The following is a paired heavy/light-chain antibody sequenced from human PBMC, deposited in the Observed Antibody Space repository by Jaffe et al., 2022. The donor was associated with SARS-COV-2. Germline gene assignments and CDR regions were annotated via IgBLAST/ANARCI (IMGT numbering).Light chain of an antibody. Sequence: DIQMTQSPSTLSASVGDRVTITCRASQSISTCLAWYQQKPGNAPKLLIYKASSLESGVPSRFSGSGSGTEFTLTISSLQPDDFATYYCQQYNSYSLTFGGGTKVEIK. J-gene: IGKJ4*01. CDR2: KAS. V-gene: IGKV1-5*03. CDR3: QQYNSYSLT. CDR1: QSISTC.
Heavy chain of an antibody. J-gene: IGHJ3*02. CDR2: IYYSGST. V-gene: IGHV4-39*01. D-gene: IGHD2-8*01. CDR1: GGSISSGTYY. CDR3: ATFVWGSLDAFDI. Sequence: QLQLQESGPGLVKPSETLSLTCTVSGGSISSGTYYWGWIRQPPGKGLEWIGSIYYSGSTYYNPYLRSRVTISLDTSKNQFSLKLSSVTAADTAIYYCATFVWGSLDAFDIWGQGTMVTVSS.